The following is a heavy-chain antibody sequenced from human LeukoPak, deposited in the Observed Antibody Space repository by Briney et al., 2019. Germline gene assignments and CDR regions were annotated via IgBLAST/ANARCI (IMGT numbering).Heavy chain of an antibody. Sequence: ASVKVSCKASGYTFTGYFLHWVRRAPGQGFEWMGWINPNSGDTSYTQTFQGRVTMTRDTSISTAYMELSSLRSDDTAVYYCARAQSLPAPAAPFPNPWGQGTLFTVSS. D-gene: IGHD2-2*01. CDR3: ARAQSLPAPAAPFPNP. J-gene: IGHJ5*02. CDR1: GYTFTGYF. CDR2: INPNSGDT. V-gene: IGHV1-2*02.